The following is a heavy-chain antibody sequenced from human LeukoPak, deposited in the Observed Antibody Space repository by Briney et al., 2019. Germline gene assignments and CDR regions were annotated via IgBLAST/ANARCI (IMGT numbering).Heavy chain of an antibody. CDR3: ARDPYDSSWGLCYFDY. CDR1: GFTFSSYW. D-gene: IGHD3-22*01. J-gene: IGHJ4*02. CDR2: IKQDGSDK. Sequence: GGSLRLSCAASGFTFSSYWMSWVRQAPGKGLEWVANIKQDGSDKYYVDSVKGRFTISRDNAKNSLYLQMNSLRAEDTAGYYCARDPYDSSWGLCYFDYWGQGNRVTVSS. V-gene: IGHV3-7*04.